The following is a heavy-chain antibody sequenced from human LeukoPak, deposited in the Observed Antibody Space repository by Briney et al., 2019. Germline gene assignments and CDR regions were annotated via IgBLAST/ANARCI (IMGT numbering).Heavy chain of an antibody. Sequence: SETLSLTCTTSGVSINRFYWSWVRQPPGKGLEWIGNIYSGVPTYFNPSLKSRVTISVNTSKNQFSLNLTSVTAADTAMYYCVQTTGWPGFDYWGQGILVTVSS. CDR1: GVSINRFY. CDR3: VQTTGWPGFDY. CDR2: IYSGVPT. D-gene: IGHD1-1*01. J-gene: IGHJ4*02. V-gene: IGHV4-4*09.